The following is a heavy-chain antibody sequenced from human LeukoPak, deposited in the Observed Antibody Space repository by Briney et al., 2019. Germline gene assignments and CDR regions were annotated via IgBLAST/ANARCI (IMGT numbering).Heavy chain of an antibody. CDR2: ISYDGSNK. V-gene: IGHV3-30*18. Sequence: GRSLRLSCAASGFTFSSYGMHRVRQAPGKGLEWVAVISYDGSNKYYADSVKGRFTISRDNSKNTLYLQMNSLRAEDTAVYYCAKDQPTPYYYGMDVWGQGTTVTVSS. CDR3: AKDQPTPYYYGMDV. J-gene: IGHJ6*02. CDR1: GFTFSSYG.